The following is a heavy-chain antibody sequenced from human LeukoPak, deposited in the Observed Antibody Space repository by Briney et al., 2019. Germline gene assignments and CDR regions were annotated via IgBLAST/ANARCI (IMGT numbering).Heavy chain of an antibody. Sequence: SETLSLTCTVSGGSISSYYWSWIRQPPGKGLEWIGYICYSGSTNYNPSLKSRVTISVDTSKNQFSLKLSSVTAADTAVYYCAGSEEGDYGSYWGQGTLVTVFS. J-gene: IGHJ4*02. CDR1: GGSISSYY. V-gene: IGHV4-59*08. D-gene: IGHD4-17*01. CDR2: ICYSGST. CDR3: AGSEEGDYGSY.